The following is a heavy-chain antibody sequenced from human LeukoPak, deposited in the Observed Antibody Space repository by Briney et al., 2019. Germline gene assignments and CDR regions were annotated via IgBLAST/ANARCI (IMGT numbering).Heavy chain of an antibody. CDR3: ARSVAASRDY. D-gene: IGHD2-15*01. V-gene: IGHV3-23*01. CDR2: ISGSGGST. CDR1: GFTSSSYA. J-gene: IGHJ4*02. Sequence: GGSLRLSCAASGFTSSSYAMSWVRQAPGKGLEWVSAISGSGGSTYYADSVKGRFTISRDNSKNTLYLQMNSQSAEDTAVYYCARSVAASRDYWGQGTLVTVSS.